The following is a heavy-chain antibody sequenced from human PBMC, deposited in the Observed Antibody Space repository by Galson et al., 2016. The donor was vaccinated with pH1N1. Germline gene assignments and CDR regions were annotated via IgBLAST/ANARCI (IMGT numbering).Heavy chain of an antibody. CDR2: IGSSGTTI. J-gene: IGHJ6*02. Sequence: SLRLSCAASGFTFSSYEMSWVRQAPGKGLEWVSYIGSSGTTIYYADSVKGRFTISRDNAKNSLYLQMNSLRAEDTAVYYCARVDMILAEEYGMDVWGQGTTVTVSS. CDR3: ARVDMILAEEYGMDV. V-gene: IGHV3-48*03. CDR1: GFTFSSYE. D-gene: IGHD3-22*01.